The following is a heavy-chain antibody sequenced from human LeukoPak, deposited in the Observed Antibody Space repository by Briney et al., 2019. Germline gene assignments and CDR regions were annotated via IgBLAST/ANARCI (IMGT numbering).Heavy chain of an antibody. CDR2: INREGNEK. V-gene: IGHV3-7*01. CDR1: GFAFSSYW. Sequence: GGSLRLSCATSGFAFSSYWMTWVRQVPGKGLEWVANINREGNEKYYVDSVKGRFTTSRDNAKNSVDLQMDSLRVEDTAVYYCARVGTWELQRVFDFWGQRTLVTVSS. D-gene: IGHD4-23*01. J-gene: IGHJ4*02. CDR3: ARVGTWELQRVFDF.